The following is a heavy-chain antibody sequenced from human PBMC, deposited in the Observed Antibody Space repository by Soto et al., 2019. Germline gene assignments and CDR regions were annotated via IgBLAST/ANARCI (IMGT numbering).Heavy chain of an antibody. J-gene: IGHJ6*03. CDR1: GGSISSYY. V-gene: IGHV4-59*12. CDR2: IYYSGST. D-gene: IGHD3-3*01. Sequence: QVQLQESGPGLVKPSETLSLTCTVSGGSISSYYWSWIRQPPGKGLEWIGYIYYSGSTNYNPSLKSRVTISVDTSKTQCSLKLSSVTAADTAVYYCAREYDFWSGYEPYMDVWGKGTTVTVSS. CDR3: AREYDFWSGYEPYMDV.